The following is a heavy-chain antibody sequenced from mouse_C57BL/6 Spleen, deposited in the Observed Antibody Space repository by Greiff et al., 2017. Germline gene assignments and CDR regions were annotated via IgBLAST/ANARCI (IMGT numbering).Heavy chain of an antibody. CDR2: IHPNSGST. J-gene: IGHJ4*01. D-gene: IGHD2-4*01. CDR1: GYTFTSYW. Sequence: QVHVKQPGAELVKPGASVKLSCKASGYTFTSYWMHWVKQRPGQGLEWIGMIHPNSGSTNYNEKFKSKATLTVDKSSSTAYMQLSSLTSEDSAVYYCAREDYDGRRNYWGQGTSVTVSS. V-gene: IGHV1-64*01. CDR3: AREDYDGRRNY.